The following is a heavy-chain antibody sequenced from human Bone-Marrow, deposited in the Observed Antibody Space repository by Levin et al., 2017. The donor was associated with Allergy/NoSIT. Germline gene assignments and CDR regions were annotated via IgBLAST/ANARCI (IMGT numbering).Heavy chain of an antibody. Sequence: PGGSLRLSCVGSGFTFSSSEMNWVRQAPGKGLEWVSYIRSNGTKTYYADAVKGRFTISRDDAKNSLYLQMDSLRAEDTGVYYCAKAMYNWGQGTLVTVSS. CDR2: IRSNGTKT. CDR3: AKAMYN. CDR1: GFTFSSSE. J-gene: IGHJ4*02. D-gene: IGHD1-14*01. V-gene: IGHV3-48*03.